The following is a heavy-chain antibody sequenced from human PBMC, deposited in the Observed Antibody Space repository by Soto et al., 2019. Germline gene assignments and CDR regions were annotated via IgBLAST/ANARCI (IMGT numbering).Heavy chain of an antibody. CDR2: VNGYNTHA. CDR3: ARDIGVTALDCFDP. J-gene: IGHJ5*02. D-gene: IGHD1-1*01. V-gene: IGHV1-18*01. Sequence: QVHLVQSGAEVKKPGASVKVSCKASGHTSSTFGISWVRQVPGQGLEWMGWVNGYNTHANYAQKFQGRVTMTTDTSTSTASMELRNLRLDDTSVYYCARDIGVTALDCFDPWGQGTLVTVSS. CDR1: GHTSSTFG.